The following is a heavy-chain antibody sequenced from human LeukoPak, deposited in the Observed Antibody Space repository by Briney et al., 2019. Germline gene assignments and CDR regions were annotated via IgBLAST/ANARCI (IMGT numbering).Heavy chain of an antibody. J-gene: IGHJ4*02. V-gene: IGHV3-53*01. CDR2: IYTGGTT. Sequence: AGGSLRLSCAASGFTVSGTHMSWVRQAPGKGLVWVSAIYTGGTTYYSDSVEGRFTISRDKSKNTLYLQMDSLRVEDTAVYYCARDQATSGGGLDSWGQGTLVTVSS. D-gene: IGHD3-16*01. CDR1: GFTVSGTH. CDR3: ARDQATSGGGLDS.